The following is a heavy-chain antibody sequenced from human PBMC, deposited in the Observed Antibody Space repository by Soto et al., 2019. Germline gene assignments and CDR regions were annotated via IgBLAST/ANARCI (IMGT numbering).Heavy chain of an antibody. CDR1: GYTFTSYG. CDR3: ATRSPAFDY. Sequence: QVQLVQSGPEVEKPGASVKVSCKTSGYTFTSYGISWVRQAPGQGLEWMGWISTDKGKTNYAQKFQSRVTMTTDTSTSTAYMELRSLTSDATAVYYCATRSPAFDYWGQGTLVTVS. CDR2: ISTDKGKT. V-gene: IGHV1-18*01. J-gene: IGHJ4*02.